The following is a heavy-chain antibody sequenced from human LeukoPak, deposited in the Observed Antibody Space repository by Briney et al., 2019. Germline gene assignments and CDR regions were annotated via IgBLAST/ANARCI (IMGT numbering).Heavy chain of an antibody. V-gene: IGHV4-59*01. Sequence: SETLSLTCTVSGGSISSYYWSWIRQPPGKGLEWIGYIYYSGSTNYNPSLKSRVTISVDTSKNQFSLKLSSVAAADTAVYYCARVVPAAQDPYYYYMDVWGKGTTVTVSS. J-gene: IGHJ6*03. CDR1: GGSISSYY. CDR3: ARVVPAAQDPYYYYMDV. CDR2: IYYSGST. D-gene: IGHD2-2*01.